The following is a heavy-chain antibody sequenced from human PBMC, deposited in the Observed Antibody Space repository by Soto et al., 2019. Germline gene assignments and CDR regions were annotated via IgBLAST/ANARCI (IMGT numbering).Heavy chain of an antibody. J-gene: IGHJ6*02. CDR3: ARWPQPRYTADPYAVDV. D-gene: IGHD3-16*02. V-gene: IGHV1-69*11. Sequence: QVHLVQSGTEMKKPGSSVKVSCKASGGTFSSSGFSWVPQAPGQGLEWMGMIVPSLDTTNYAQKFQARVTITADEVTSTAYMELRSLRSEDTAVYYCARWPQPRYTADPYAVDVWGQGTRVIVSS. CDR1: GGTFSSSG. CDR2: IVPSLDTT.